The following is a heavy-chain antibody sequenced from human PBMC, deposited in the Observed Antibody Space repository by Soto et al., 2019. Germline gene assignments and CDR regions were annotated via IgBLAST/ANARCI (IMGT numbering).Heavy chain of an antibody. CDR2: IHYSGGT. Sequence: SETLSLTCTVSGGSINSLYWSWIRQPPGKGLEWIGNIHYSGGTIYNSSLKSRVTISVDTSKKQFSVKLSSVTAADTAVYYCASGYVARFDFWGQGTLDTVSS. J-gene: IGHJ4*02. CDR3: ASGYVARFDF. D-gene: IGHD5-12*01. CDR1: GGSINSLY. V-gene: IGHV4-59*08.